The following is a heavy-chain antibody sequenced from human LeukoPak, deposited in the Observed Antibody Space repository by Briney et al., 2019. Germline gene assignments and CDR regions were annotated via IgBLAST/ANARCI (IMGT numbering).Heavy chain of an antibody. CDR3: ARDESDSRSEDNWFDP. Sequence: GSLRLSCAASGFTFSSYAMHWVRQAPGKGLEWVAVISYDGSNKYYADSVKGRFTISRDNSKNTLYLQMNSLRAEDTAVYYCARDESDSRSEDNWFDPWGQGTLVTVSS. CDR1: GFTFSSYA. V-gene: IGHV3-30-3*01. J-gene: IGHJ5*02. D-gene: IGHD6-6*01. CDR2: ISYDGSNK.